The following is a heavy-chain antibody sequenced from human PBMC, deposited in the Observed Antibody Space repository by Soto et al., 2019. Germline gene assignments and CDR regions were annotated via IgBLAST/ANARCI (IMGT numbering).Heavy chain of an antibody. D-gene: IGHD6-19*01. CDR2: LSGSGGST. Sequence: PGGSLRLSCAASGFHFRSYGMSWVRQAPGKGLEWVSGLSGSGGSTYYADSVKGRFTISRDNSKNTLYLQMNSLRAEDTAVYYCANTAVAGTVLPDDYWGQGTLVTVSS. CDR3: ANTAVAGTVLPDDY. CDR1: GFHFRSYG. J-gene: IGHJ4*02. V-gene: IGHV3-23*01.